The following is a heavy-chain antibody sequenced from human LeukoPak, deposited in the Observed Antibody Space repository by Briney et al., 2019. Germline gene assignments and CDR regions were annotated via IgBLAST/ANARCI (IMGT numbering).Heavy chain of an antibody. CDR2: INHSGST. Sequence: KPSETLSLTCAVYGGSFSGYYWSWIRQPPGKGLEWIGEINHSGSTNYNPSLKSRVTISVDTSKNQFSLKLSSVTAADTAVYYCAMGDGYNPPFDYWGQGTLVTVSS. D-gene: IGHD3-16*01. J-gene: IGHJ4*02. CDR1: GGSFSGYY. V-gene: IGHV4-34*01. CDR3: AMGDGYNPPFDY.